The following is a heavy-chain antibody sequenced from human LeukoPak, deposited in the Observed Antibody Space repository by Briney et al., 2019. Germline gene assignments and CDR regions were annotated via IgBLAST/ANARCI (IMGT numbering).Heavy chain of an antibody. Sequence: SGGSLRLSCAASGFTFSSYAMTWVRQAPGKGLEWVSAISGSGDSTYYADSVKGRFTISRDNSKNTLYLQMNSLRAEDTAVYYCARDPLGYCSGGSCDGEEYFDYWGQGTLVTVSS. CDR2: ISGSGDST. V-gene: IGHV3-23*01. D-gene: IGHD2-15*01. J-gene: IGHJ4*02. CDR1: GFTFSSYA. CDR3: ARDPLGYCSGGSCDGEEYFDY.